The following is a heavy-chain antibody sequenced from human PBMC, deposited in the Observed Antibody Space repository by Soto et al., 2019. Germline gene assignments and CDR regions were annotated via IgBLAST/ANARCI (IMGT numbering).Heavy chain of an antibody. Sequence: EVQLLESGGGLVQPGGSLRLSCVASGFTFSSNAMTWVRQAPGKGLEWVSTILGSGARTYYADSVKGRFTISKDNSKNTLYLQMNSMRAEDTAVYYCARDRGSCSGVSCLGNYYMDGWGKGTTVTVSS. J-gene: IGHJ6*03. CDR2: ILGSGART. V-gene: IGHV3-23*01. CDR3: ARDRGSCSGVSCLGNYYMDG. D-gene: IGHD2-15*01. CDR1: GFTFSSNA.